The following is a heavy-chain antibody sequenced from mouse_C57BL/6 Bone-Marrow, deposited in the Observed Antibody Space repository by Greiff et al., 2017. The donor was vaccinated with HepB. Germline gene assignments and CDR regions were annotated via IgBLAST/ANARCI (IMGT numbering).Heavy chain of an antibody. CDR3: ARRGGSGAFAY. Sequence: SGAELARPGASVKLSCKASGYTFPSYGISWVNRRTGQGLEGIGEFYPRSGNTYYNEKFKGKATLTADKSSSTAYMELRSLTSEDSAVYFCARRGGSGAFAYWGQGTLVTVSA. CDR1: GYTFPSYG. J-gene: IGHJ3*01. D-gene: IGHD3-2*02. V-gene: IGHV1-81*01. CDR2: FYPRSGNT.